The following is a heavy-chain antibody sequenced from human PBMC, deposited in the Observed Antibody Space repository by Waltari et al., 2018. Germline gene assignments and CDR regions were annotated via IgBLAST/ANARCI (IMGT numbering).Heavy chain of an antibody. CDR1: GFTFGDYA. D-gene: IGHD3-22*01. Sequence: ESGGGLVQPGRSLRLSCTASGFTFGDYAMSWFRQAPGKGLEWVGFIRSKAYGGTTEYAASVKGRFTISRDDSKSIAYLQMNSLKTEDTAVYYCTTPYYYDSSGYPYDAFDIWDQGTMVTVSS. V-gene: IGHV3-49*03. J-gene: IGHJ3*02. CDR3: TTPYYYDSSGYPYDAFDI. CDR2: IRSKAYGGTT.